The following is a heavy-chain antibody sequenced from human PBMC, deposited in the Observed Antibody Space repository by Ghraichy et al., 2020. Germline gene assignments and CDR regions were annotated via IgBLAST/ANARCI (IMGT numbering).Heavy chain of an antibody. CDR3: AKAGWVPAAAFDY. CDR1: GGSFSGYY. V-gene: IGHV4-34*01. Sequence: SETLSLTCAVYGGSFSGYYWRWIRQPPGKGLEWIGEINHSGSTNYNPSLKNRVTISVDTSKNQFSLKLSSVTAADTAVYYCAKAGWVPAAAFDYWGQGTLVTVSS. D-gene: IGHD2-2*01. J-gene: IGHJ4*02. CDR2: INHSGST.